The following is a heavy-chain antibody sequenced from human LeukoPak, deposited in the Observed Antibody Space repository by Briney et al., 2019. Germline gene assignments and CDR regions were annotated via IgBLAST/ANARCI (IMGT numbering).Heavy chain of an antibody. Sequence: SETLSLTCAVYGGSFSGYYWSWICQPPGKGLEWIGEINHSGSTNYNPSLKSRVTISVDTSKNQFSLKLSSATAADTAVYYCVRVRYSTLDYWGQGTLVTVSS. V-gene: IGHV4-34*01. D-gene: IGHD3-9*01. CDR1: GGSFSGYY. CDR2: INHSGST. J-gene: IGHJ4*02. CDR3: VRVRYSTLDY.